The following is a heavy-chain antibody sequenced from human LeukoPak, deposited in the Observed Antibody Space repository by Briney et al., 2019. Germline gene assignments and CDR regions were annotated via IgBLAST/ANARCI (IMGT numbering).Heavy chain of an antibody. J-gene: IGHJ4*02. D-gene: IGHD3-10*01. CDR2: ISNSGGST. CDR1: GFTFSSYA. CDR3: AKRASGSGTSLYYFDY. V-gene: IGHV3-23*01. Sequence: GGSLRLSCAASGFTFSSYAMSWVRQAPGKGLEWVSVISNSGGSTFYADSVKGRFTISRDNSKNTLYVQMNSLRAEDTAVYYCAKRASGSGTSLYYFDYWGQGTLVTVSS.